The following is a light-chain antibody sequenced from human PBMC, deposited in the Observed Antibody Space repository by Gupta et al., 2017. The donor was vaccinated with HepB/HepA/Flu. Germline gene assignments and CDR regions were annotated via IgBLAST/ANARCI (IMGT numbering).Light chain of an antibody. V-gene: IGKV1-5*03. CDR3: QQYGYYRS. Sequence: TLSASVGDRVTITCRASHNINPWLAWYQHRPGKAPKLLMYQASILKSGVPSRFSGSGSGTQFTLTSTSLQHDDSANYYCQQYGYYRSFGQGTMMEIK. CDR2: QAS. CDR1: HNINPW. J-gene: IGKJ2*01.